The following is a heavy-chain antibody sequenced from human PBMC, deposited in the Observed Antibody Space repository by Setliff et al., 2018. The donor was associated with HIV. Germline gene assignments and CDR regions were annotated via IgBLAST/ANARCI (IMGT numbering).Heavy chain of an antibody. J-gene: IGHJ5*01. Sequence: SQTLSLTCAVYGGSFNEYYWNWIRQIPGKGLEWIGEINHSGSTNYNESLKRRLRISVDTSKNQFSLSLNSVTAADTAVYYCASAYRDNVWGSWRQISSWFDSWGQGNLVTVSS. CDR3: ASAYRDNVWGSWRQISSWFDS. CDR2: INHSGST. V-gene: IGHV4-34*01. CDR1: GGSFNEYY. D-gene: IGHD3-16*01.